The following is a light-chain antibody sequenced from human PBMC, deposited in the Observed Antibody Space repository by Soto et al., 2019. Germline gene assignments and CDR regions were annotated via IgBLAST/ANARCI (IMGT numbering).Light chain of an antibody. CDR1: DSISPW. CDR2: GAS. J-gene: IGKJ1*01. V-gene: IGKV1-5*01. Sequence: IQMTQSPSTMAASLGDRVTIACRSSDSISPWVAWYQQKPGRAPKLLIFGASTLQSGVPSRFSGSGSGTDFTLTISSLQPEDFATYFCQKLNAYPPWTFGQGTKVDI. CDR3: QKLNAYPPWT.